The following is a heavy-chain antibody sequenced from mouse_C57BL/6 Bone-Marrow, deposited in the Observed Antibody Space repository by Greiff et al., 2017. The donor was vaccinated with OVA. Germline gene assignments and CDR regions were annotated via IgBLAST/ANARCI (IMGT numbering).Heavy chain of an antibody. CDR1: GFTFSSYA. CDR3: ARDRELGPFDY. Sequence: EVNVVESGGGLVKPGGSLKLSCAASGFTFSSYAMSWVRQTPEKRLEWVATISDGGSYTYYPDNVKGRFTISRDNAKNNLYLQMSHLKSEDTAMYYCARDRELGPFDYWGQGTTLTVSS. CDR2: ISDGGSYT. V-gene: IGHV5-4*01. D-gene: IGHD4-1*01. J-gene: IGHJ2*01.